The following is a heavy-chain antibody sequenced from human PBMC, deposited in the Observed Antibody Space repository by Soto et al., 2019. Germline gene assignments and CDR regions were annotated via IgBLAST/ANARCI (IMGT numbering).Heavy chain of an antibody. Sequence: SETLSLTCAVSGGSISSSNWWSWVRQPPGKGLEWIGEIYHSGSTNYNPSLKSRVTISVDKSKNQFSLKLSSVTAADTAVYYCARDSRWGSGWYIPLPGDYWGQGTLVTVSS. D-gene: IGHD6-19*01. J-gene: IGHJ4*02. V-gene: IGHV4-4*02. CDR1: GGSISSSNW. CDR3: ARDSRWGSGWYIPLPGDY. CDR2: IYHSGST.